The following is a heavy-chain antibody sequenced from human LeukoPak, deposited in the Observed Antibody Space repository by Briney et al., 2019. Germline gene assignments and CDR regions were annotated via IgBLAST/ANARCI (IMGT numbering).Heavy chain of an antibody. CDR1: GFTLSNYA. J-gene: IGHJ4*02. CDR3: ARDRVAAAGTGPLLFDY. V-gene: IGHV3-30-3*01. CDR2: ISYDGSNK. Sequence: GSSLRLFCAPSGFTLSNYAIHGVHQPPGRRPECVAGISYDGSNKYYADSVKGRFTISRDNSKNTLYLQMNSLRAEDTAVYYCARDRVAAAGTGPLLFDYWGQGTLVTVSS. D-gene: IGHD6-13*01.